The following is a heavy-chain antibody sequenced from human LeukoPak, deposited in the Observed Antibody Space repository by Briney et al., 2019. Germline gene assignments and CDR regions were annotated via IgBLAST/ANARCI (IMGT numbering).Heavy chain of an antibody. V-gene: IGHV1-69*13. CDR3: ARARTRLQYYGMDV. CDR2: IIPIFGTA. D-gene: IGHD5-24*01. Sequence: ASVKVSCKASGGTFSSYAISWVRQAPGQGLEWMGGIIPIFGTANYAQKFQGRVTITADESTSTAYMELSSLSSEDTAVYYCARARTRLQYYGMDVWGQGTTVTVSS. J-gene: IGHJ6*02. CDR1: GGTFSSYA.